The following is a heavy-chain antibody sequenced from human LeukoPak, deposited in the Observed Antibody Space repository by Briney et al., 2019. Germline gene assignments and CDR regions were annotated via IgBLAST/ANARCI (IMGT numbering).Heavy chain of an antibody. CDR3: AKDRIMAYQDTADAFDI. Sequence: GGSLRLSCAASGFTFDDYAMHWVRQAPGKGLEWVSLISGDGAGTYYADSVKGRFTISRDNSKNFLYLQMNSLRTEDTALYYCAKDRIMAYQDTADAFDICGQGTMVTVSS. V-gene: IGHV3-43*02. CDR1: GFTFDDYA. J-gene: IGHJ3*02. CDR2: ISGDGAGT. D-gene: IGHD5-18*01.